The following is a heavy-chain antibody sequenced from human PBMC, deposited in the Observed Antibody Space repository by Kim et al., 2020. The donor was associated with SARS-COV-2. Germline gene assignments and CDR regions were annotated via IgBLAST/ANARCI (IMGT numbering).Heavy chain of an antibody. CDR2: IDPSDSYT. CDR3: ARRGSGRYYYDMGPDY. V-gene: IGHV5-10-1*01. D-gene: IGHD3-22*01. Sequence: GESLKISCKGSGYSFTSYWISWVRQMPGKGLEWMGRIDPSDSYTNYSPSFQGHVTISADKSISTAYLQWSSLKASDTAMYYCARRGSGRYYYDMGPDYWGQGTLVTVSS. CDR1: GYSFTSYW. J-gene: IGHJ4*02.